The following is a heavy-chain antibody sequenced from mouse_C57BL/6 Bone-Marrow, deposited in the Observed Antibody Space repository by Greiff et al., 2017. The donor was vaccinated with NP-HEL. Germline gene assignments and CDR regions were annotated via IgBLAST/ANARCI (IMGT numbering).Heavy chain of an antibody. CDR3: ARCCYGNNVWYCDV. D-gene: IGHD2-1*01. Sequence: VKLVESGPELVKPGASVKISCKASGYAFSSSWMNWVKQRPGKGLEWIGRIYPGDGDTNYNGKFKGKATLTADKSSSTAYMQLSSLTSVDSAVYFCARCCYGNNVWYCDVWGKGTTVTVSS. CDR1: GYAFSSSW. V-gene: IGHV1-82*01. J-gene: IGHJ1*03. CDR2: IYPGDGDT.